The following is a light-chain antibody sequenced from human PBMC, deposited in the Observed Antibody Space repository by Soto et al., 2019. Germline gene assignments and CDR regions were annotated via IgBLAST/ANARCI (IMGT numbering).Light chain of an antibody. CDR2: EVT. CDR3: FSAANRPSAVV. V-gene: IGLV2-23*02. Sequence: QSALTQPASVSGSPGQSITISCTGTSSDVGNYNLVSWYQHHPGTAPKLMVYEVTKRPSGVSSRFSSSKSGNTASLTISGLLAEDEADYYCFSAANRPSAVVFGGGTKLTVL. CDR1: SSDVGNYNL. J-gene: IGLJ2*01.